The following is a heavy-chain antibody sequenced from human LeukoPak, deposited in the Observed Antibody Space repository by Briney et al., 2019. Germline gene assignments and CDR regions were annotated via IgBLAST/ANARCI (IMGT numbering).Heavy chain of an antibody. Sequence: SETLSLTCTVSGGSISSGSYYWSWIRQPAGKGLEWIGRIYTSGSTNYNPSLKSRVTISVDTSKNQFSLKLSSVTAADTAVYYCAREEGIASAGALEYWGQGILVTVAS. CDR3: AREEGIASAGALEY. J-gene: IGHJ4*02. V-gene: IGHV4-61*02. CDR1: GGSISSGSYY. CDR2: IYTSGST. D-gene: IGHD6-13*01.